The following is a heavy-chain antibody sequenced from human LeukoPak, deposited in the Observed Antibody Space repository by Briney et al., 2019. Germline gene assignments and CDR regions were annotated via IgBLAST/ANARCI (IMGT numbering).Heavy chain of an antibody. J-gene: IGHJ4*02. CDR1: GYRFTSYW. Sequence: GESLKISCKGSGYRFTSYWIGWVRPVPGKGLEWMGIIYPGDSDTRYSPSFQGQVTISADKSISTAYLQWSSLKASDTAMYYCARLFGELLPEFDYWGQGTLVTVSS. D-gene: IGHD3-10*02. CDR2: IYPGDSDT. CDR3: ARLFGELLPEFDY. V-gene: IGHV5-51*01.